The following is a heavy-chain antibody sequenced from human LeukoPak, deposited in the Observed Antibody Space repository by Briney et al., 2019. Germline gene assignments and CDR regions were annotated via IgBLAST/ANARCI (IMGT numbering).Heavy chain of an antibody. Sequence: ASVKVSCKASGYTFTSYGISWVRQAPGQRLEWMGWINAGNGNTKYSQKFQGRVTITRDTSASTAYMELSSLGSEDTAVYYCARDRFPLNYYDSSGYYLTWGQGTLVTVSS. CDR3: ARDRFPLNYYDSSGYYLT. D-gene: IGHD3-22*01. CDR2: INAGNGNT. J-gene: IGHJ5*02. V-gene: IGHV1-3*01. CDR1: GYTFTSYG.